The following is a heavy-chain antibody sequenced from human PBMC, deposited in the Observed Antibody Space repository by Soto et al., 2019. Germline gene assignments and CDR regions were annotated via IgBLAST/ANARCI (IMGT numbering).Heavy chain of an antibody. CDR1: GFIFSSYP. CDR2: ISDDGSSK. D-gene: IGHD6-19*01. CDR3: ATETVAHLDY. V-gene: IGHV3-30*04. Sequence: QVQLVESGGGVVQPGRSLRFSCAASGFIFSSYPMHWVRQASGKGLEWVAVISDDGSSKHYAESVKGRFTISRDNSKNTLYLQMDSLRTEDTAVYYCATETVAHLDYWGQGTLVTVSS. J-gene: IGHJ4*02.